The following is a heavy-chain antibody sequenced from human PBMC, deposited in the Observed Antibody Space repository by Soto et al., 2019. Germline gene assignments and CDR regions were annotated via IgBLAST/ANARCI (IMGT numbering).Heavy chain of an antibody. CDR1: GDTFTDYY. V-gene: IGHV1-46*01. CDR2: VNPSGGHT. Sequence: QVQLVQSGAEVKKPGASVKVSCKASGDTFTDYYIHWVRQAPGQGLEWMGTVNPSGGHTTYAQHFPDRMAGPRDNSNSPLCVALTSLTSEDTAVYYCTRGGHIVVVSAALDYWGQGTLVTVSS. J-gene: IGHJ4*02. D-gene: IGHD2-21*02. CDR3: TRGGHIVVVSAALDY.